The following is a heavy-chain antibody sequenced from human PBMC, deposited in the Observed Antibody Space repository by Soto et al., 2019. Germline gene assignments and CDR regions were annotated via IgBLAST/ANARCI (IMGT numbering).Heavy chain of an antibody. D-gene: IGHD3-16*01. Sequence: QVQLVQSGAEVRKPGASVKVSCKASGYTFKLYYMHWVRQAPGEGLEWMGWINPNSGVTNYAQKFQGRVTMTRDTSISTMYMELRRLKSDDTAVYYCARWGSWYEYGGQGTLVTVS. CDR3: ARWGSWYEY. CDR1: GYTFKLYY. V-gene: IGHV1-2*02. J-gene: IGHJ4*02. CDR2: INPNSGVT.